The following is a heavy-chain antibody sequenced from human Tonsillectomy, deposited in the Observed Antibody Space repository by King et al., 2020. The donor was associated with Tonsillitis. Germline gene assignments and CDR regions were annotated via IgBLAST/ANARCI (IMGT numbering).Heavy chain of an antibody. V-gene: IGHV3-74*01. CDR1: GFTFSSYW. Sequence: VQLVESGGGLVQPVGSLRLSCAASGFTFSSYWMHWVRQAPGKEPVWVSRINSDGSSTSYADSVKGRFTISRDNAKNTLYLQMNSLRAEDTAVYYCARDGPAYELDYWGQGTLVTVFS. D-gene: IGHD5-12*01. CDR3: ARDGPAYELDY. CDR2: INSDGSST. J-gene: IGHJ4*02.